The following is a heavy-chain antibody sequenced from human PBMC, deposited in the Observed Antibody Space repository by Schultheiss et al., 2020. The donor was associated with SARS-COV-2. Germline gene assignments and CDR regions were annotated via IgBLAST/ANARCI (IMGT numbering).Heavy chain of an antibody. Sequence: GGSLRLSCAASGFTLSDYYMSWIRQAPGKGLEWVSYISSSGSTIYYADSVKGRFTISRDNAKNSLYLQMNSLRAEDTAVYYCAREYGGSYYAYYGMDVWGQGTTVTVSS. V-gene: IGHV3-11*01. J-gene: IGHJ6*02. CDR2: ISSSGSTI. D-gene: IGHD1-26*01. CDR1: GFTLSDYY. CDR3: AREYGGSYYAYYGMDV.